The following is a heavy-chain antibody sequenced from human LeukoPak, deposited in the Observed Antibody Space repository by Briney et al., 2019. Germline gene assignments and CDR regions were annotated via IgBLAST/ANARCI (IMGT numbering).Heavy chain of an antibody. Sequence: SETLSLTCAVSGASISSRNYWGWIRQPPGKGLEWIGTFSNGATYYTPSLKSRVTISIDTSRNEFSLKLSSVTAADTAVYYCAGDSNSRRFGYWGQGTLVAVSS. J-gene: IGHJ4*02. CDR3: AGDSNSRRFGY. CDR2: FSNGAT. D-gene: IGHD4-11*01. CDR1: GASISSRNY. V-gene: IGHV4-38-2*02.